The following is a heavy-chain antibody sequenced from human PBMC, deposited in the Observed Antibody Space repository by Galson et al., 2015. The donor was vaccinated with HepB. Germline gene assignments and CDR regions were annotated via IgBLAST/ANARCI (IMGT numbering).Heavy chain of an antibody. V-gene: IGHV1-8*01. CDR3: ARGPVGYDTSGYFDF. Sequence: SVKVSCKASGFTFTNYDINWVRQAAGQGLEWMGWMNPNSGNTGYAQKFQGRVTMTSDTPISTAYMELSRLRSEDTAVYYCARGPVGYDTSGYFDFWGQGTLVTVSS. J-gene: IGHJ4*02. D-gene: IGHD3-22*01. CDR2: MNPNSGNT. CDR1: GFTFTNYD.